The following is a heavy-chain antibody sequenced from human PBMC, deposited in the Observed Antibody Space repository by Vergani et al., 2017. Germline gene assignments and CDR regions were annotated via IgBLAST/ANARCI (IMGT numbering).Heavy chain of an antibody. V-gene: IGHV3-33*06. D-gene: IGHD2-15*01. Sequence: QVQLVESGGGVVQPGRSLRLSCAASGFTFSSYGMHWVRQAPGKGLEWVAVIWYDGSNKYYADSVKGRFTISRDNFKNTLYLQMNSLRAEDTAVYYCAKEGCSGGSCYPNDNWFDPWGQGTLVTVSS. CDR3: AKEGCSGGSCYPNDNWFDP. CDR2: IWYDGSNK. J-gene: IGHJ5*02. CDR1: GFTFSSYG.